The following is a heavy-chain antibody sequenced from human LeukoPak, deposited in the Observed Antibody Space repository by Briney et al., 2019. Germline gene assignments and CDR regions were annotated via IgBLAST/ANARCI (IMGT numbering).Heavy chain of an antibody. CDR1: GFTFSDYY. CDR2: ISSSGSTI. J-gene: IGHJ5*02. Sequence: GGSLRLSCAASGFTFSDYYMSWIRQAPGKGLEWVSYISSSGSTIYYADSVKGLFTISRDNAKNSLYLQMNSLRAEDTAVYYCARDKDYILWFDPWGQGTLVTVSS. D-gene: IGHD4-11*01. V-gene: IGHV3-11*01. CDR3: ARDKDYILWFDP.